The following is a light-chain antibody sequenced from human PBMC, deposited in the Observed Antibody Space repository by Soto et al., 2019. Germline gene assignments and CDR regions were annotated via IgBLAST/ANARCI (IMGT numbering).Light chain of an antibody. CDR3: HQYGSSPRT. V-gene: IGKV3-20*01. CDR2: GTS. Sequence: EIVLTQSPGTLSLSPGERATLSCRASQSVNNSYLAWYQQKPGQDPTLLIYGTSSRATGIPDRFNGNGSGTDFTLTISRREPEDFAVYSCHQYGSSPRTFGQGTNVEI. CDR1: QSVNNSY. J-gene: IGKJ1*01.